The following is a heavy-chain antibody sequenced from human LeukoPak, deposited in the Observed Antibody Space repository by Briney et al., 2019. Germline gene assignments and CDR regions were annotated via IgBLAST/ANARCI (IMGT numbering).Heavy chain of an antibody. CDR2: INSDGSST. Sequence: GGSLRLSCAASGFTFSSYWMHWVRQAPGKGLVWVSRINSDGSSTTYADSVKGRFTISRDNAKNTLYLQMHSLRAEDTAVYYCARAYAGTSPDYWGQGTLVTVSS. J-gene: IGHJ4*02. D-gene: IGHD1-7*01. V-gene: IGHV3-74*01. CDR1: GFTFSSYW. CDR3: ARAYAGTSPDY.